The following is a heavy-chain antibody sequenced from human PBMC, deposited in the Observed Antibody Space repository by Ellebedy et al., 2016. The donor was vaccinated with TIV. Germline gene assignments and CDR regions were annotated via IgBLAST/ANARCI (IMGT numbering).Heavy chain of an antibody. CDR1: GFTFSSFA. V-gene: IGHV3-33*01. J-gene: IGHJ4*02. D-gene: IGHD6-19*01. Sequence: GGSLRLSXAASGFTFSSFAMHWVRQAPGKGLEWVAILWYDGSNKDYVDSVKGRFSISRDNSKNTVYLEMNSLRAEDTAVYYCARVSGIELAGLDYWGQGTLVTVSS. CDR2: LWYDGSNK. CDR3: ARVSGIELAGLDY.